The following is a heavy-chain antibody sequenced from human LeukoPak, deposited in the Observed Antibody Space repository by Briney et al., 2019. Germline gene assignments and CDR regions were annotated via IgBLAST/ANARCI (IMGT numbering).Heavy chain of an antibody. CDR2: INPNSGGT. Sequence: GASVKVSCKASGYTFTGYYMHWVRQAPRQGLEWMGWINPNSGGTNYAQKFQGRVTMTRDTSISTAYMELSRLRSDDTAVYYCARDRQRDLLRYFDWLYGTVNYFDYWGQGTLVTVSS. D-gene: IGHD3-9*01. V-gene: IGHV1-2*02. CDR3: ARDRQRDLLRYFDWLYGTVNYFDY. CDR1: GYTFTGYY. J-gene: IGHJ4*02.